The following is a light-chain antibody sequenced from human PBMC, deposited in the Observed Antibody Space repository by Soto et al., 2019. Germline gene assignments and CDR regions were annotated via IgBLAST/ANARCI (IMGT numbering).Light chain of an antibody. J-gene: IGLJ1*01. CDR3: SSLTSGSTRV. V-gene: IGLV2-14*01. Sequence: QSALTQPASVSGSPGQSITISCTGTSGDVGGYDYVSWYQQHPDKAPKLIIYEVTDRPSGVSSRFSGSKSGNTASLTISGLQAEDEADYYCSSLTSGSTRVFGTGTKVTVL. CDR2: EVT. CDR1: SGDVGGYDY.